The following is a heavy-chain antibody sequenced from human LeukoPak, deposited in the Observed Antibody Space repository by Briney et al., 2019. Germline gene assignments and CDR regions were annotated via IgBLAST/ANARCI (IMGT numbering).Heavy chain of an antibody. Sequence: PGGSLRLSCAASGFTFSDYYMSWIRQAPAPGLEWVSYISSSGSTIYYADSVKGRFTISRDNAKNSLYLQMNSLRAEDTAVYYCARRASPIFGVVIYDYWGQGTLVTVSS. J-gene: IGHJ4*02. CDR3: ARRASPIFGVVIYDY. D-gene: IGHD3-3*01. CDR2: ISSSGSTI. CDR1: GFTFSDYY. V-gene: IGHV3-11*01.